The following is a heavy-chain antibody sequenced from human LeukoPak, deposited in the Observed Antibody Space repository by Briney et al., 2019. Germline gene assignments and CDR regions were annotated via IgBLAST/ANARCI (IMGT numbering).Heavy chain of an antibody. CDR3: ALKSSSWASFDY. Sequence: GGSLRLSCAASGFTFSSYAMHWVRQAPGKGLEYVSAISSNGGSTYYANSVKGRFTISRDNSKNTLYLQMNSLRAEDTAVYYCALKSSSWASFDYWGQGTLVTVSS. D-gene: IGHD6-13*01. CDR2: ISSNGGST. V-gene: IGHV3-64*01. J-gene: IGHJ4*02. CDR1: GFTFSSYA.